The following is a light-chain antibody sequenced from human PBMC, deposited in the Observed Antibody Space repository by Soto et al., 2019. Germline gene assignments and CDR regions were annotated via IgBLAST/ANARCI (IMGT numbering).Light chain of an antibody. Sequence: QSALTQPASVSGSPGQSITISCTGTSSDVGRYNYVSWYQQHPGKAPKLMIYGVSNRPSGVSHRFSGSKSGNTASLTISGVQAEDESDYYCSAYTSSTTVIFGGGTKVTVL. CDR2: GVS. V-gene: IGLV2-14*01. CDR3: SAYTSSTTVI. CDR1: SSDVGRYNY. J-gene: IGLJ2*01.